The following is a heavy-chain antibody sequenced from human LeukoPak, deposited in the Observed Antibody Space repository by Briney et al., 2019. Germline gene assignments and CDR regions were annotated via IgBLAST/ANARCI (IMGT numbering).Heavy chain of an antibody. J-gene: IGHJ6*02. CDR1: GFTFSSYA. V-gene: IGHV3-23*01. D-gene: IGHD4-17*01. CDR2: ISGSGGST. Sequence: PGGSLRLSCAASGFTFSSYAMSWVRQAPGKGLEWVSAISGSGGSTYYADSVKGRFTISRDNSKNTLYLQMNSLRAEDTAVYYCATPTTVTTDYYYGMDVWGQGTTVTVSS. CDR3: ATPTTVTTDYYYGMDV.